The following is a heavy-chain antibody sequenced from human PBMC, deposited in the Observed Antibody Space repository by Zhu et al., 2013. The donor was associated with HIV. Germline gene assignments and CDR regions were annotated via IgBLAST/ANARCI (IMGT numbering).Heavy chain of an antibody. Sequence: QVQLVQSGAEVKKPGASVKVSCKASGYTFTGYYMHWVRQAPGQGLEWMGWINPNSGGINYAQKFQGRVTMTRDTSISTAYMELSRLRSDDTAVYYCARDFGSYGYFDYWGQGTLVTVSS. CDR1: GYTFTGYY. CDR3: ARDFGSYGYFDY. D-gene: IGHD5-18*01. J-gene: IGHJ4*02. V-gene: IGHV1-2*02. CDR2: INPNSGGI.